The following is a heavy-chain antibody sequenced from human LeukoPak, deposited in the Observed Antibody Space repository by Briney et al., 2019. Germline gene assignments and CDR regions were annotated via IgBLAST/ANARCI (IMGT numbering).Heavy chain of an antibody. J-gene: IGHJ6*02. CDR3: ARHGPLYEYFYYNMDV. Sequence: SETLSLTCTVSGDSISSYYWSWIRQPPGKGLEWIGYIYYSGSTDYNPSLKSRVTISVDTSKNQFSLKVSSVTAADTAVYFCARHGPLYEYFYYNMDVWGQGTTVTVSS. D-gene: IGHD5/OR15-5a*01. V-gene: IGHV4-59*08. CDR1: GDSISSYY. CDR2: IYYSGST.